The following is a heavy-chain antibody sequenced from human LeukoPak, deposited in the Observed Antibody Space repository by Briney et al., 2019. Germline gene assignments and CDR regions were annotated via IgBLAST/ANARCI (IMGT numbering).Heavy chain of an antibody. D-gene: IGHD3-10*01. CDR2: IYYSGST. J-gene: IGHJ4*02. CDR3: ARDVGYFDY. Sequence: PSETLSLTCTVSGGSISSSSYYWGWIRQPPGKGLEWIGSIYYSGSTYYNPSLKSRVTISVDTSKNQFSLKLSSVTAADTAVYYSARDVGYFDYWGQGTLVIVSS. CDR1: GGSISSSSYY. V-gene: IGHV4-39*07.